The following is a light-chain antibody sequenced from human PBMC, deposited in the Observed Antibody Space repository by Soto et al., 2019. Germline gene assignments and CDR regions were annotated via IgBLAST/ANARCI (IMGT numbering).Light chain of an antibody. Sequence: QSALTQPASVSGSPGQSITISCTGTSSDVCGYNYVSWYQHHPGKAPKLIIFDVSNRPSGVSNPFSGSKSGNTASLTISGLQPEDEADYYCSSYTTSNSRQIVFVTGTKVTVL. CDR3: SSYTTSNSRQIV. CDR2: DVS. J-gene: IGLJ1*01. CDR1: SSDVCGYNY. V-gene: IGLV2-14*03.